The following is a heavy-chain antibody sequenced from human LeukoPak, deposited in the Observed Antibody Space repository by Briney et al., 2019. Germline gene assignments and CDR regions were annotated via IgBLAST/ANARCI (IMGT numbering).Heavy chain of an antibody. V-gene: IGHV4-34*01. CDR2: INHSGST. D-gene: IGHD3-9*01. Sequence: PSETLSLTCAVYGGSFSGYYWSWIRQPPGKGLEWIGEINHSGSTNYNPSLKSRVTISVDTSKNQFSLKLSSVTAADTAVYYCARLGGYDILTGYYVSKYYFDYWGQGTLVTVSS. CDR1: GGSFSGYY. J-gene: IGHJ4*02. CDR3: ARLGGYDILTGYYVSKYYFDY.